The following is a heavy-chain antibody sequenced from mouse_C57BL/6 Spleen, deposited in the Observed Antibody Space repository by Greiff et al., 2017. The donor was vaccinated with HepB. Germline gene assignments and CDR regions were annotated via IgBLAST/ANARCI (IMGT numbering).Heavy chain of an antibody. CDR3: ARYDYYHLDY. CDR2: IYPGSGST. J-gene: IGHJ2*01. D-gene: IGHD2-4*01. Sequence: VQLQQSGAELVKPGASVKMSCKASGYTFTSYWITWVKQRPGQGLEWIGDIYPGSGSTNYNEKFNSKATLTVDTSSSTAYMQLRSLTSEDSAVYYCARYDYYHLDYWGQGTTLTVSS. V-gene: IGHV1-55*01. CDR1: GYTFTSYW.